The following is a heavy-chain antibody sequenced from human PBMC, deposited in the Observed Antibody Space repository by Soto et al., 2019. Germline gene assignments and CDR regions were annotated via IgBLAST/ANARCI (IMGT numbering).Heavy chain of an antibody. CDR1: GGSISSGGYY. D-gene: IGHD6-13*01. CDR3: ARVQIAGWFDP. J-gene: IGHJ5*02. CDR2: IYYSGST. Sequence: PSETLSLTCTVSGGSISSGGYYWSWIRQHPGKGLEWIGYIYYSGSTYYNPSLKSRVTISVDTSKNQFSLKLSSVTAADTAVYYCARVQIAGWFDPWGQGTQVTVSS. V-gene: IGHV4-31*03.